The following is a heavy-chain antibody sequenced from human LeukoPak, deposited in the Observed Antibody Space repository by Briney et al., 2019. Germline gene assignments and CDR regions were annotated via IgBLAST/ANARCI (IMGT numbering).Heavy chain of an antibody. CDR1: GGSFSGYY. CDR2: INHSGST. D-gene: IGHD3-16*01. V-gene: IGHV4-34*01. J-gene: IGHJ4*02. CDR3: ARIGNYVWGSYLDY. Sequence: SETLSLTCAVYGGSFSGYYWSWIRQPPGKGLEWIGEINHSGSTNYNPSLKSRVTISVDTSKNQFSLKLSSVTAADTAVYYCARIGNYVWGSYLDYWGQGTLVTVSS.